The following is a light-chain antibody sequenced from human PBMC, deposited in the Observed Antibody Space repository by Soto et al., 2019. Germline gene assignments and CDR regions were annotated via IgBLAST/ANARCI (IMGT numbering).Light chain of an antibody. Sequence: QSVLTQPPSVSGAPGQRVTISCTASSSNIGADYDVHWYQHLPGSAPKLLIYANTNRPSGVPDLFSGSRSGTSASLAITGRQAADEAVYYCQSYDSSLSGSDVIFGGGTKLTVL. CDR3: QSYDSSLSGSDVI. CDR2: ANT. J-gene: IGLJ2*01. V-gene: IGLV1-40*01. CDR1: SSNIGADYD.